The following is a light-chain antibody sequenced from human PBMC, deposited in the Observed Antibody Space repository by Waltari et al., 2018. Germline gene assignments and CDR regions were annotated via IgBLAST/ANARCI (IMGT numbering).Light chain of an antibody. J-gene: IGKJ4*01. V-gene: IGKV3-20*01. Sequence: EIVLTQSPGTLSLSPGERATLSCRASHPVPLNYLACYQQKPGQTPRLLLCDASNRATDTPDRFSGGESGTEFTLTVRSLEPEDLAVYYCQQYATSPLTFGGGTKVEIK. CDR2: DAS. CDR1: HPVPLNY. CDR3: QQYATSPLT.